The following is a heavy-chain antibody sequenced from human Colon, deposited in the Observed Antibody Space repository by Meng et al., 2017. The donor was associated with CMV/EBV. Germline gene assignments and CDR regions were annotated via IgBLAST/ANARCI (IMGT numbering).Heavy chain of an antibody. CDR2: INTNTGNP. CDR1: GYSFTTYT. D-gene: IGHD7-27*01. CDR3: TRGSTWGY. V-gene: IGHV7-4-1*02. J-gene: IGHJ4*02. Sequence: VKVSCKASGYSFTTYTINWVRQAPGQGLEWMGWINTNTGNPTYAQGLTGRFALSSDAAITTAYLHISSLEPEDTAVYYCTRGSTWGYWGQGTLVTVSS.